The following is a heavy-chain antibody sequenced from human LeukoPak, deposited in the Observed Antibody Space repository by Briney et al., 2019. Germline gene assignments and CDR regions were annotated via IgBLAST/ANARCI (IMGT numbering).Heavy chain of an antibody. D-gene: IGHD3-22*01. J-gene: IGHJ4*02. Sequence: ASVNVSCKASGYTFTSYAVHWVRQAPGQRLEWMGWINAGNGNTKYSQKFQGRVTITRDTSASTAYMELSSLRSEDTAVYYCAINYYDSSGYPDYWGQGTLVTVSS. CDR2: INAGNGNT. V-gene: IGHV1-3*01. CDR1: GYTFTSYA. CDR3: AINYYDSSGYPDY.